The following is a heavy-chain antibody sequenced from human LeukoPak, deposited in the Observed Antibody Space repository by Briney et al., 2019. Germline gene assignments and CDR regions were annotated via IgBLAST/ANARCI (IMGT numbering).Heavy chain of an antibody. CDR3: ARLHPPAHEGAFDI. CDR2: IHTSGTT. Sequence: SETPSLTCTVPGGSISKYYWSWIRQPADKGLEWIGRIHTSGTTHYNPSLKSRVTLSADTSTNQFSLRLTSVTATDTAVYYCARLHPPAHEGAFDIWGRGTMVTVSS. V-gene: IGHV4-4*07. CDR1: GGSISKYY. D-gene: IGHD1-14*01. J-gene: IGHJ3*02.